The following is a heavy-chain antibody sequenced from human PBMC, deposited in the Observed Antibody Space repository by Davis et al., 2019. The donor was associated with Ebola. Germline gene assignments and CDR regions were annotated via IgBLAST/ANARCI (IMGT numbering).Heavy chain of an antibody. D-gene: IGHD4-17*01. CDR1: GFTFSSYS. CDR2: ISGSGGST. V-gene: IGHV3-23*01. J-gene: IGHJ6*02. Sequence: PGGSLRLSCAASGFTFSSYSMNWVRQAPGKGLEWVSAISGSGGSTYYADSVKGRFTISRDNSKNTLYLQMNSLRAEDTAVYYCARISTVTTFDYYYGMDVWGQGTTVTVSS. CDR3: ARISTVTTFDYYYGMDV.